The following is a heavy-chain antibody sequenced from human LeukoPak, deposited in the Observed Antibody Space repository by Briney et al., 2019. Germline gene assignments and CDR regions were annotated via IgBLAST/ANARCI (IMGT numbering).Heavy chain of an antibody. V-gene: IGHV3-53*01. Sequence: PGGSLRLSCAASGFNFSSSYMTWVRQAPGKGLEWVAFIYSGGATSYADSVRGRFTISRDNDKNTLYLQVNSLRAEDTAVYYCARSCGEGKYLFSFDSWGQGTLVTVSS. CDR3: ARSCGEGKYLFSFDS. J-gene: IGHJ4*02. CDR1: GFNFSSSY. CDR2: IYSGGAT. D-gene: IGHD2/OR15-2a*01.